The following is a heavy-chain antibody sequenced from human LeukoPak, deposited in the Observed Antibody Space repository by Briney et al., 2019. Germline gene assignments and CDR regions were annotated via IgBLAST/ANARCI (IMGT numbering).Heavy chain of an antibody. CDR2: IYYSGST. Sequence: SETLSLTCTVSGGSISSGGYYWSWIRQHPGKGLEWIGYIYYSGSTYYNPSLKSRVTISVDTSKNQFSLKLSSVTAADMAVYYCARGQTAGDYYYGMDVWGQGTTVTVSS. J-gene: IGHJ6*02. V-gene: IGHV4-31*03. CDR3: ARGQTAGDYYYGMDV. D-gene: IGHD6-13*01. CDR1: GGSISSGGYY.